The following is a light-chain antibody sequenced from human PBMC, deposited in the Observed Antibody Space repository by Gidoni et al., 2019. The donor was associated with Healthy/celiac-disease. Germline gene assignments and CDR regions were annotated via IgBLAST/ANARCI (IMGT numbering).Light chain of an antibody. CDR3: MQAG. V-gene: IGKV2-28*01. CDR1: QSLLHSNGYNY. J-gene: IGKJ3*01. CDR2: LGS. Sequence: DIVMTQSPLSLPVTPGEPASISCRSSQSLLHSNGYNYLDWYLQKPGQSPQLLIYLGSNRASGVPDRFSGSGSGTDFTLKISRVEAEDVGVYYCMQAGFGPGTKVDIK.